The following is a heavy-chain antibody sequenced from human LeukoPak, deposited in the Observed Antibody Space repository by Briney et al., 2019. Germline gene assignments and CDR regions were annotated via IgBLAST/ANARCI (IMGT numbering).Heavy chain of an antibody. Sequence: GGSLRLSCAASGFTFSSYAMSWVRQAPGKGLEWVSGISASGGTTYYADSVKGRFTISRDNSKNTLNLQMNSLRAEDTAVYYCAKGQSSSGLRNYFDYWGQGTLVTVSS. CDR3: AKGQSSSGLRNYFDY. V-gene: IGHV3-23*01. D-gene: IGHD3-22*01. CDR2: ISASGGTT. J-gene: IGHJ4*02. CDR1: GFTFSSYA.